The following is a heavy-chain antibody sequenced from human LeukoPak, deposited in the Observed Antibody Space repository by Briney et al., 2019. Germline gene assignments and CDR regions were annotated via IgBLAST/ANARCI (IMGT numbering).Heavy chain of an antibody. D-gene: IGHD3-22*01. CDR1: GFTFSSYS. CDR2: ISSSSTTI. V-gene: IGHV3-48*04. J-gene: IGHJ4*02. Sequence: GGSLRLSCAASGFTFSSYSMNWVRQAPGKGLEWISYISSSSTTIYYADSVKGRFTISRDNAKNSLHLQMNSLRAEDTAVYYCARVSYYDSSGYYFDYWGQGTLVTVSS. CDR3: ARVSYYDSSGYYFDY.